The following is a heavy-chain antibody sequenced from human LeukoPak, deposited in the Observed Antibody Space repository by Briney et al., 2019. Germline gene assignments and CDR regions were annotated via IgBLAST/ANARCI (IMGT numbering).Heavy chain of an antibody. CDR2: INAGNGNT. V-gene: IGHV1-3*01. D-gene: IGHD6-13*01. Sequence: GASVKVSCKASGYTFTSYAMHWVRQAPGQRLEWMGWINAGNGNTKYSQKLQGRVTITRDTSASTAYMELSSLRSEDTAVYYCAREWGSSSFGLDYYYYYGMDVWGKGTTVTVSS. J-gene: IGHJ6*04. CDR3: AREWGSSSFGLDYYYYYGMDV. CDR1: GYTFTSYA.